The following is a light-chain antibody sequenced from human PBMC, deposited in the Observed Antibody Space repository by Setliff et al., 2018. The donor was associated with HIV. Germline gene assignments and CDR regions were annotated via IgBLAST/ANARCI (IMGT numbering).Light chain of an antibody. V-gene: IGLV3-21*04. CDR2: YDS. CDR1: NIGSKS. CDR3: QVWDSSSDHSYV. J-gene: IGLJ1*01. Sequence: SYELTQPPSVSVAPGKTARITCGGNNIGSKSVHWYQQKPGQAPVLVIYYDSDRPSGIRERFSGSNSGNTATLTISRVEAGDEADYYCQVWDSSSDHSYVFGTGTKVT.